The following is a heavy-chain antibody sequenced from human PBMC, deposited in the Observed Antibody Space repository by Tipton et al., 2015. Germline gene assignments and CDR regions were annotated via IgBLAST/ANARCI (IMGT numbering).Heavy chain of an antibody. J-gene: IGHJ4*02. V-gene: IGHV4-38-2*02. CDR1: AYSISSDYY. CDR2: ISHSGNT. Sequence: TLSLTCAVSAYSISSDYYWGWIRQPPGKGLEWIGSISHSGNTYYNPSLKSRVTISLNTSKNQFSLKMSSVTAADTAVYFCARDLEHGMDVWGQGTLVTVSS. CDR3: ARDLEHGMDV. D-gene: IGHD1/OR15-1a*01.